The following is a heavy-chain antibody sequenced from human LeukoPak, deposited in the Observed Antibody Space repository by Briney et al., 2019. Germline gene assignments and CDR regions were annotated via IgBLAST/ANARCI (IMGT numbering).Heavy chain of an antibody. V-gene: IGHV1-69*05. J-gene: IGHJ3*02. Sequence: GASVKVSCKASGGTFSSYAISWVRQAPGQGLEWMGGIIPIFGTANYAQKFQGRVTITTDESTSTAYMELSSLRSEDPAVYYCARDKVATYYSAFDIWGQGTMVTVSS. CDR1: GGTFSSYA. D-gene: IGHD5-12*01. CDR2: IIPIFGTA. CDR3: ARDKVATYYSAFDI.